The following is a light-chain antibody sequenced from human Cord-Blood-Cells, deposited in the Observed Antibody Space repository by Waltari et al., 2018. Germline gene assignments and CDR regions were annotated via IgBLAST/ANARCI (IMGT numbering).Light chain of an antibody. J-gene: IGLJ3*02. CDR3: QVWDSSSDHWV. V-gene: IGLV3-21*04. CDR2: YDS. Sequence: SYVLTQPPSVSVAPGKTARITCGGNNIGSKSVHWYPQKPGQASVLVIYYDSDRPSGIPERFSGSNSGNTATLTISRVEAGDEADYYCQVWDSSSDHWVFGGGTKLTVL. CDR1: NIGSKS.